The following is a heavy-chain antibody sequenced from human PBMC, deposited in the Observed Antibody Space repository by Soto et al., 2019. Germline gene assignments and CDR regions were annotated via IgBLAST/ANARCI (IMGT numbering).Heavy chain of an antibody. CDR1: GFTFSSYW. J-gene: IGHJ6*02. V-gene: IGHV3-74*01. CDR3: ARDPYGLDV. Sequence: PGGSLRLSCAASGFTFSSYWMRWVRQAPGKGLVWVSRINDNGSNPTYADSVKGRFTISRDNAKNTLYLQMNSLRAEDTAVYYCARDPYGLDVWGQGTTVTVSS. CDR2: INDNGSNP.